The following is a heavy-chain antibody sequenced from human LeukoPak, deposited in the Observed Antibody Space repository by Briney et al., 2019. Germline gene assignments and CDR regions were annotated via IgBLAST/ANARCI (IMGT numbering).Heavy chain of an antibody. CDR3: ARAAVGFLEWLLFDY. CDR1: GGSISSYY. V-gene: IGHV4-59*01. J-gene: IGHJ4*02. D-gene: IGHD3-3*02. CDR2: IYYSGST. Sequence: SETLSLTCTVSGGSISSYYWSWIRQPPGKGLEWIGYIYYSGSTNYNPSLKSRVTISVDTSKNQFSLKLSSVTAADTAVYYCARAAVGFLEWLLFDYWGQGTQVTVSS.